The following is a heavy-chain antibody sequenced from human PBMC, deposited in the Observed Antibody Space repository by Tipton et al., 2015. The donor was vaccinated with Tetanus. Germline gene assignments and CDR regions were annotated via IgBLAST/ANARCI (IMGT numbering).Heavy chain of an antibody. CDR2: THHSGNT. CDR1: GASIRSYY. J-gene: IGHJ1*01. V-gene: IGHV4-59*01. D-gene: IGHD2-2*02. Sequence: TLSLTCSVSGASIRSYYWNWIRQVPGKGLEWIGYTHHSGNTKYNHSLSGRVTTSVDTSKNQFSLKISSLTAADTAVYYCAGVTAQRTELYVEHWGQGTQVAVSS. CDR3: AGVTAQRTELYVEH.